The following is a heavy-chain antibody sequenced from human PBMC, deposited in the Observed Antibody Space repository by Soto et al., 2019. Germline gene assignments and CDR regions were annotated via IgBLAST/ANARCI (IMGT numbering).Heavy chain of an antibody. CDR2: INHSGST. CDR3: ATIAVAAYYYYGMDV. V-gene: IGHV4-34*01. CDR1: GGSFSGYY. Sequence: SETLSLTCAVYGGSFSGYYWSWIRQPPGKGLEWIGEINHSGSTNYNPSLKSRVTISVDTSKNQFSLKLSSVTAADTAVYYCATIAVAAYYYYGMDVWGQGTTVTVSS. J-gene: IGHJ6*02. D-gene: IGHD6-19*01.